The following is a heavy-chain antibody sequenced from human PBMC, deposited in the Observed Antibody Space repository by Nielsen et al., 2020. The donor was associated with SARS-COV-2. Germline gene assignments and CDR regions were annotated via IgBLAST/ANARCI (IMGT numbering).Heavy chain of an antibody. CDR3: ARQRPAAMRENWFDP. CDR1: GYTFTGYY. V-gene: IGHV1-2*02. CDR2: INPNSGGT. D-gene: IGHD2-2*01. Sequence: ASVKVSCKASGYTFTGYYMHWVRQAPGQGLEWMGWINPNSGGTNYAQKFQGRVTMTRDTSISTAYMELSRLRSDDTAVYYCARQRPAAMRENWFDPWGQGTLVTVSS. J-gene: IGHJ5*02.